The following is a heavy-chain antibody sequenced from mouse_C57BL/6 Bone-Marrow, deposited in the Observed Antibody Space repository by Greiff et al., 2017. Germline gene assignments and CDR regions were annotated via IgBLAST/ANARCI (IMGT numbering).Heavy chain of an antibody. CDR2: IYPGDGDT. V-gene: IGHV1-82*01. J-gene: IGHJ2*01. Sequence: VQLQQSGPELVKPGASVKISCKASGYAFSSSWMNWVKQRPGKGLEWIGRIYPGDGDTNYNGKFKGKATLTADKTSSTAYMQLSSLTSEDSAVYFCAKYYGSDYWGQGTTLTVSS. CDR1: GYAFSSSW. CDR3: AKYYGSDY. D-gene: IGHD1-1*01.